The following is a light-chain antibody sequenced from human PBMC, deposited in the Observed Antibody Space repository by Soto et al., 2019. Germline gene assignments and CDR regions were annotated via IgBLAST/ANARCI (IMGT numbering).Light chain of an antibody. V-gene: IGKV1-5*01. CDR3: QQYNSYPWT. J-gene: IGKJ1*01. CDR1: QSISSW. Sequence: DIQMTQSPSTLSAPVGDRVTITCRASQSISSWLAWYQQKPGKAPKLLTYDASSLESGVPSRFSGSGSGTEFTLTISSLQPDDFATYYCQQYNSYPWTFGQGTKVDIK. CDR2: DAS.